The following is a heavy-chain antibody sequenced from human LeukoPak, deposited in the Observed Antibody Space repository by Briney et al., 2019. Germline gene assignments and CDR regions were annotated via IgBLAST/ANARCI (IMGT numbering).Heavy chain of an antibody. Sequence: PSETLSLTCAVYGGSFRGYYWSWIRQPPGKGLEWIGEINHSGSTNYNPSLKSRVTISVDTSKNQFSLKLSSVTAADTAVYYCARTDYDSSGYYSYWGQGTLVTVSS. CDR1: GGSFRGYY. CDR2: INHSGST. V-gene: IGHV4-34*01. CDR3: ARTDYDSSGYYSY. J-gene: IGHJ4*02. D-gene: IGHD3-22*01.